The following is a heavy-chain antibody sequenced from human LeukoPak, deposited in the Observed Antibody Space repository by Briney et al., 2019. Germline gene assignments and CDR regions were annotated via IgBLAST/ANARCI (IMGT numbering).Heavy chain of an antibody. J-gene: IGHJ4*02. V-gene: IGHV4-34*01. CDR2: INHSGST. Sequence: SETLSLTYAVYGGSFSGYYWSWIRQPPGKGLEWIGEINHSGSTNYNPSLKSRVTISVDTSKNQFSLKLSSVTAADTAVYYCARQIIKGCSSTSCYARGGYYFDYWGQGTLVTVSS. CDR1: GGSFSGYY. D-gene: IGHD2-2*01. CDR3: ARQIIKGCSSTSCYARGGYYFDY.